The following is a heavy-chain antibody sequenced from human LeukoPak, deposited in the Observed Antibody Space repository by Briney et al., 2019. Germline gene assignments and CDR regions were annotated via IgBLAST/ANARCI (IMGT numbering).Heavy chain of an antibody. V-gene: IGHV3-33*01. CDR1: GFTFSSYG. J-gene: IGHJ4*02. Sequence: PGGSLRLSCAVSGFTFSSYGMHWVRQAPGKGLEWVAVIWSDGSNKNYADSVKGRFTISRDNTKNTLYLQMNSLKTEDTAVYYCTTEPFGLVVPQVIWGQGTLVTVSS. CDR3: TTEPFGLVVPQVI. CDR2: IWSDGSNK. D-gene: IGHD2-15*01.